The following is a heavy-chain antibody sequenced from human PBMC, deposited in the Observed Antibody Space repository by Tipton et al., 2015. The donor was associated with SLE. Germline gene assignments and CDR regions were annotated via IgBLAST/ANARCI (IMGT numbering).Heavy chain of an antibody. CDR2: IYHSGST. CDR3: VRDDGAGPYYYGMDV. D-gene: IGHD1-26*01. CDR1: GGSFSGYY. Sequence: TLSLTCTVYGGSFSGYYWGWIRQPPGKGLGWIGSIYHSGSTYYNPSLKSRVTILIDTSKNQFSLKLSSVTAADTAVYYCVRDDGAGPYYYGMDVWGQGTTVTVSS. J-gene: IGHJ6*02. V-gene: IGHV4-38-2*02.